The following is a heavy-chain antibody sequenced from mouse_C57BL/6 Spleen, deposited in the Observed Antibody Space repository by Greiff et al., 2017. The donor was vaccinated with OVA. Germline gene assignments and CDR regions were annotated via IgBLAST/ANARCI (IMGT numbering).Heavy chain of an antibody. J-gene: IGHJ2*01. CDR1: GYSFTDYN. V-gene: IGHV1-39*01. CDR2: INPNYGTT. Sequence: EVKLMESGPELVKPGASVKISCKASGYSFTDYNMNWVKQSNGKSLEWIGVINPNYGTTSYNQKFKGKATLTVDQSSSTAYMQLNSLTSEDSAVYYCARQCYGSTYFDYWGQGTTLTVSS. D-gene: IGHD1-1*01. CDR3: ARQCYGSTYFDY.